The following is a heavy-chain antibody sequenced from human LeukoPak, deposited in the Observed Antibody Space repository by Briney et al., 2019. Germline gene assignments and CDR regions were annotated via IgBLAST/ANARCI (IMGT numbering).Heavy chain of an antibody. CDR2: IYYSGST. V-gene: IGHV4-59*01. Sequence: SETLSLTCTVSGVSISSYYWSWIRQPSGKGLEWIGYIYYSGSTNYNPSLKSRVTISLDTSKNQFSLKMSSVTAADTAVYYCARGGDPHYGFWSGISDYYGMDVWGQGTTVTVSS. J-gene: IGHJ6*02. CDR3: ARGGDPHYGFWSGISDYYGMDV. CDR1: GVSISSYY. D-gene: IGHD3-3*01.